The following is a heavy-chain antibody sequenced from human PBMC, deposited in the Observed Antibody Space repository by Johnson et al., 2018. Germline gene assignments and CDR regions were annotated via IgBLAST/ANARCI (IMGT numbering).Heavy chain of an antibody. CDR2: IRGGGDTM. Sequence: VQLVESGGGLAQPGGSLRLSCVASGLTFITEPMNWVRQAPGKGLEWVSNIRGGGDTMAYADSVKGRFTISRDNAKNSLFLQMNSLRVEDAAVYYCVSDTNLAFDVWGQVQWSPSLQ. CDR3: VSDTNLAFDV. D-gene: IGHD4/OR15-4a*01. V-gene: IGHV3-48*01. J-gene: IGHJ3*01. CDR1: GLTFITEP.